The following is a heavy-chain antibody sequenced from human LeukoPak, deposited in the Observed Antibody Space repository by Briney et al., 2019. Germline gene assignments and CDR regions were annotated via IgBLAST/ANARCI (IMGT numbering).Heavy chain of an antibody. Sequence: SETLSLTCTVSGGSISSYYWSWIRQPPGKGLEWIGYIYYSGSTNYNPSLKSRVTISVDTSKNQFSLKLSSVTAADTAVYYCARGLGDGWLLYAAHVLDAFDIWGQGTMVTVSS. CDR3: ARGLGDGWLLYAAHVLDAFDI. CDR1: GGSISSYY. D-gene: IGHD3/OR15-3a*01. V-gene: IGHV4-59*01. J-gene: IGHJ3*02. CDR2: IYYSGST.